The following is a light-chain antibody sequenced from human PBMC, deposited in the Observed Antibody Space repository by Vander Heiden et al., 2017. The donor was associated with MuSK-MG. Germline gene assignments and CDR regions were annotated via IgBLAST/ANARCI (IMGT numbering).Light chain of an antibody. CDR1: QSITNY. V-gene: IGKV1-39*01. CDR2: AAS. J-gene: IGKJ4*01. Sequence: DLQMTQSPSSLSASVGDRVTITCRASQSITNYLNWYQQKPGKAPRLLIYAASTLQSGVPSRFSGGGSGTDFTLTISSLQPGDFATYYCQQSYRTPRTFGGGTKVEIK. CDR3: QQSYRTPRT.